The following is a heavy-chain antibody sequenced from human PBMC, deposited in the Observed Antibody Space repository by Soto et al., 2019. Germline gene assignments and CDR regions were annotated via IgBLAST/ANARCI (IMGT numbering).Heavy chain of an antibody. CDR1: GGTFSSYA. D-gene: IGHD6-19*01. J-gene: IGHJ5*02. CDR2: IIPNFGTA. V-gene: IGHV1-69*01. CDR3: ARGSLGWLTNWFAP. Sequence: QVQLVQSGAEVKKPGSSVKVSCKASGGTFSSYAISWVRQAPVQGLEWMGGIIPNFGTANYAQKFQGRVTITADESTSTAYMELSSLRSDDAAVYYCARGSLGWLTNWFAPWGHGKLVTVSS.